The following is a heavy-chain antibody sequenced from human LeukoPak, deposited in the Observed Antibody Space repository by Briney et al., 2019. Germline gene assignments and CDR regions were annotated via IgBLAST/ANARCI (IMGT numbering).Heavy chain of an antibody. CDR3: AREARDSRHLDL. CDR1: GGSISRYY. Sequence: SETLSLTCNVSGGSISRYYWTWTRQSAGKGLEWIGRISASGSTNYNPSLKSRVTVSVDTSNNHLSLNLSSVTAADTAVYWCAREARDSRHLDLWGQGTLVTVSS. D-gene: IGHD3-22*01. CDR2: ISASGST. J-gene: IGHJ5*02. V-gene: IGHV4-4*07.